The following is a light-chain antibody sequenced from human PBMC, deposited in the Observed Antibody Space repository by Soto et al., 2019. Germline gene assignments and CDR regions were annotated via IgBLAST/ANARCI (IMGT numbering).Light chain of an antibody. CDR1: SSDIGGYNY. CDR3: SSYAGSSNV. J-gene: IGLJ1*01. CDR2: EVN. Sequence: QSALTQPASVSGSPGQSITISCTGTSSDIGGYNYVSWYQQHPGKAPKLMIYEVNKRPSGVPDRFSGSKSGNTASLTVSGLQAEDEADYYCSSYAGSSNVFGTGTKVNVL. V-gene: IGLV2-8*01.